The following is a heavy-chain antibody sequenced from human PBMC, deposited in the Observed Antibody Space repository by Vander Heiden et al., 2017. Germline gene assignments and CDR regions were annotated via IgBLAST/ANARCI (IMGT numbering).Heavy chain of an antibody. J-gene: IGHJ5*02. CDR3: ARGVYDFWSGRLNTISGRGNWFDP. Sequence: QVQLQESGPGLVKPSETLSPTCTVSGGSISSYYWSWIRQPPGKGLEWIGYIYYRGSTNYNPSLKSRVTISVDTSKNQFSLKLSSVTAADTAVYYCARGVYDFWSGRLNTISGRGNWFDPWGQGTLVTVSS. D-gene: IGHD3-3*01. CDR1: GGSISSYY. CDR2: IYYRGST. V-gene: IGHV4-59*01.